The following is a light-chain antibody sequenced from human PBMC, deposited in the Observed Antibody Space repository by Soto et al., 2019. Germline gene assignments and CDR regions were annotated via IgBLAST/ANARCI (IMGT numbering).Light chain of an antibody. CDR2: EAS. CDR3: QQYLNSPRT. CDR1: QTVSSS. J-gene: IGKJ1*01. V-gene: IGKV3-11*01. Sequence: EIVLTQSPATLSLSPGERATLSCRASQTVSSSLAWYQQKPGQAPRLLIYEASNRATGIPARFSGSGSGADFTLTISSLEPEDAAVYYCQQYLNSPRTFGQGTKVDIK.